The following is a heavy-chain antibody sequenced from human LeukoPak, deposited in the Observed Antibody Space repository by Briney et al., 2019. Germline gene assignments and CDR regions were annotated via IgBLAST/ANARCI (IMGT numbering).Heavy chain of an antibody. Sequence: EASVKVSCKASGGTFSSYAISWVRQAPGQGLEWMGGIIPIFGTANYAQKFQGRVTITADESTSTAYMELSSLRSEDTAVYYCARVSCSGGSCYAGWFDPWGQGTLVTVSS. J-gene: IGHJ5*02. CDR3: ARVSCSGGSCYAGWFDP. D-gene: IGHD2-15*01. CDR1: GGTFSSYA. V-gene: IGHV1-69*01. CDR2: IIPIFGTA.